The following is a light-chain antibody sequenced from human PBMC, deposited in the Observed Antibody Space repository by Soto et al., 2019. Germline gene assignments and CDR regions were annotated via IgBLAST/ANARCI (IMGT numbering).Light chain of an antibody. CDR1: QTISSW. J-gene: IGKJ1*01. CDR3: QHYSSYSEA. CDR2: KAS. Sequence: GSVGDRVTITCRASQTISSWLAWYQQKPGKAPKLLIYKASTLKSGVPSRFSGSGSGTEFTLTISSLQPDDFATYYCQHYSSYSEAFGQGTKVDIK. V-gene: IGKV1-5*03.